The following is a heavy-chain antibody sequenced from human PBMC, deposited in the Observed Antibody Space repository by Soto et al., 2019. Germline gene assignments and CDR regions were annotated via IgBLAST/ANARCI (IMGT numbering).Heavy chain of an antibody. Sequence: SETLSLTCTVSGASINSGGYYWSWIRQHPGKGLEWIGYIYNSGTTYYKPALKSRGSISVDTSQNQVSLNLRYATAADAAVYYCARARAVAGTTFDYWGQGTQVTVSS. CDR2: IYNSGTT. CDR3: ARARAVAGTTFDY. J-gene: IGHJ4*02. V-gene: IGHV4-31*03. D-gene: IGHD6-19*01. CDR1: GASINSGGYY.